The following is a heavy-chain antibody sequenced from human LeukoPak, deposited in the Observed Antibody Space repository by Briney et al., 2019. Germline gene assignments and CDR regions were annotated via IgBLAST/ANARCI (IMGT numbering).Heavy chain of an antibody. D-gene: IGHD5-24*01. CDR3: ARVHGYNYVFDY. J-gene: IGHJ4*02. CDR2: INHSGST. V-gene: IGHV4-34*01. CDR1: GGSFSGYY. Sequence: SETLSLTCAVYGGSFSGYYWNWIRQPPGKGLEWIGEINHSGSTNYNPSLKSRVTISVDTSKNQFSLKLSSVTAADTAVYYCARVHGYNYVFDYWGQGTLVTVSS.